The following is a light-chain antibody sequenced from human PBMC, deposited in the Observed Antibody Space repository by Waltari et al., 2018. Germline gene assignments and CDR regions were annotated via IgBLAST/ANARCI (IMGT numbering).Light chain of an antibody. Sequence: QSALTQPRSVSGSPGQSVTISCTGTSSDVGGYNYVSWYQQDPGKAPKLMIYDINKRPSGVPDRLSGSKSGSTASLTISGVQAEDEADYYCCSYVGPNTFWVFGGGTKLTVL. V-gene: IGLV2-11*01. J-gene: IGLJ3*02. CDR2: DIN. CDR3: CSYVGPNTFWV. CDR1: SSDVGGYNY.